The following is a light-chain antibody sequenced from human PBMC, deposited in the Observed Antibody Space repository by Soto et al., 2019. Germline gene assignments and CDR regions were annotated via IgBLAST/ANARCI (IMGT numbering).Light chain of an antibody. CDR2: WAS. J-gene: IGKJ1*01. CDR3: QQYYDTTST. CDR1: QSVLYSSNNNNY. Sequence: DIVMTQSPDSLAVSLGERATINCKSSQSVLYSSNNNNYIAWYQQKPGQPPKLIIYWASTRESGVPDRLSGSGSGTDFTLTISSLQAEDVAIYYCQQYYDTTSTFGQGTKVDIX. V-gene: IGKV4-1*01.